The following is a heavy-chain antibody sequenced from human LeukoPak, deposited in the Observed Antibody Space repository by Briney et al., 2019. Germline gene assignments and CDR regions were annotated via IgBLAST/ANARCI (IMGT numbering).Heavy chain of an antibody. D-gene: IGHD3-22*01. Sequence: SQTLSLTCTVSGRSISSGSYYWGWIREPPVKGLEWIGRIYSSGSTYYKPSVKSQGPISVDTSKNRFSLKLRSVTAAETAVYYCATAYYYDSSCYFHDAFDIWGQGTMVTVSS. CDR3: ATAYYYDSSCYFHDAFDI. J-gene: IGHJ3*02. CDR2: IYSSGST. V-gene: IGHV4-39*01. CDR1: GRSISSGSYY.